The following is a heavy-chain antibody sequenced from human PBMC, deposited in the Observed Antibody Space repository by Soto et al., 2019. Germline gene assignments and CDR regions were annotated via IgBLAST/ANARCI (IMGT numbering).Heavy chain of an antibody. CDR2: SRGQAKSYST. V-gene: IGHV3-72*01. J-gene: IGHJ6*01. CDR3: TRDLLGSRAMDV. Sequence: EVQLVESGGGWVQPGGSLRLSCGASGFTFSDHYMDWVRQAPGKGLEWVARSRGQAKSYSTDYAASVIGRFAISRDVSKNSLYLQMNSLRTEDTAVYYCTRDLLGSRAMDVWGQGTTVTVSS. CDR1: GFTFSDHY. D-gene: IGHD3-10*01.